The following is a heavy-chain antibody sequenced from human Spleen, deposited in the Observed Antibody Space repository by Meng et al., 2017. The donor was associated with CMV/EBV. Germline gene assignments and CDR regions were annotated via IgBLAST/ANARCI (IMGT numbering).Heavy chain of an antibody. J-gene: IGHJ6*02. CDR2: ISGSGGST. Sequence: GESLKISCAASGFTFSSYAMSWVRQAPGKGLEWVSAISGSGGSTYYADSVKGRFTISRDNSKNTLYLQMNSLRAEDTAVYYCAKDLLGGGTYYYGMDVWGQGTTVTVSS. D-gene: IGHD3-10*01. V-gene: IGHV3-23*01. CDR1: GFTFSSYA. CDR3: AKDLLGGGTYYYGMDV.